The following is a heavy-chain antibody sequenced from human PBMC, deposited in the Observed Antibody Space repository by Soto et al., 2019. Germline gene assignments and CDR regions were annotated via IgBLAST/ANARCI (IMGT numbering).Heavy chain of an antibody. CDR3: ARDDEGGSDCDLGY. CDR2: ISRDGSKT. V-gene: IGHV3-30-3*01. D-gene: IGHD3-10*01. J-gene: IGHJ4*02. Sequence: QVQLVESGGGVVQPGRSLTLSCAASGFTFSSYVIHWVRQTPDKGLEWVAFISRDGSKTYYADSVKGRFTNSRDNSKNTLYLEMNSLRAEDTAVYYCARDDEGGSDCDLGYWGQGTLVTVSS. CDR1: GFTFSSYV.